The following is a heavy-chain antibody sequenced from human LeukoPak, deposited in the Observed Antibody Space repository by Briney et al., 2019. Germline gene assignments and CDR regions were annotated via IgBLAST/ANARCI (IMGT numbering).Heavy chain of an antibody. D-gene: IGHD6-19*01. V-gene: IGHV3-30*02. CDR1: GFTFSSYG. Sequence: GGSLRLSCAASGFTFSSYGMHWVRQAPGKGLEWVAFIRYDGSNKYYADSVKGRFTISRDNSKNTLYLQMNSLRAEDTAVYYCAKDREAVAGTGYFQHWGQGTLVTVSS. CDR3: AKDREAVAGTGYFQH. J-gene: IGHJ1*01. CDR2: IRYDGSNK.